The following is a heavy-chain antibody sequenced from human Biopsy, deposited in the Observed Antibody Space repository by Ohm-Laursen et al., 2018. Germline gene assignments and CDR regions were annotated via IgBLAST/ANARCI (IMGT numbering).Heavy chain of an antibody. CDR2: IYLDGNT. CDR1: GFNFSAYG. CDR3: VRGRAY. V-gene: IGHV3-NL1*01. Sequence: GSLRLSCTASGFNFSAYGMHWVRQAPGKGLEWVSIIYLDGNTYYTDSVKGRFTISRDNSKNALYLQMNSLRPADTAKYYCVRGRAYWGQGTLVTVSS. J-gene: IGHJ4*02.